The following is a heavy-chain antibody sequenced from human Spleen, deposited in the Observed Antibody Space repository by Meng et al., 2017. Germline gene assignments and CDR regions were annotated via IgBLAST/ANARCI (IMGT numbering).Heavy chain of an antibody. Sequence: QPQLQDSGPGLVKPSETLSLTFSVSGDSISSSDSYWGWIRQSPGKGLEWIGSIGHSGFTYYTPSLESRVTVSVDTSRSQFSLELTSVTAADTAVYYCVRSRAWVRTGFDPWGQGTLVTVSS. V-gene: IGHV4-39*01. CDR1: GDSISSSDSY. J-gene: IGHJ5*02. CDR2: IGHSGFT. CDR3: VRSRAWVRTGFDP. D-gene: IGHD1/OR15-1a*01.